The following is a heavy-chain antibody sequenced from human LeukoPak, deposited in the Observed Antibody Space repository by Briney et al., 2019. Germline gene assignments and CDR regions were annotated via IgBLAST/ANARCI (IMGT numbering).Heavy chain of an antibody. J-gene: IGHJ4*02. D-gene: IGHD6-19*01. CDR1: GFTFSSYA. CDR2: IWYDGSNK. CDR3: VRDQTPRQWLRGFDY. V-gene: IGHV3-33*01. Sequence: SGGSLRLSCGASGFTFSSYAMHWVRQAPGKGLEWVAIIWYDGSNKYCADSVKGRFTISRDNSKNTLYLQMNSLRADDTAVYYCVRDQTPRQWLRGFDYWGQGTLVTVSS.